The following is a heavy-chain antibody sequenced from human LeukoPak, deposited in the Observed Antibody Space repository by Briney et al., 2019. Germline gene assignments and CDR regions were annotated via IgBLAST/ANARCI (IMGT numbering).Heavy chain of an antibody. CDR1: GVSISSSSYY. CDR3: LLRAFYYYYMDV. J-gene: IGHJ6*03. D-gene: IGHD3-3*01. Sequence: PSETLSLTCTVSGVSISSSSYYWGWIRQPPGKGLEWIGSIFYSGSTYYNPSLKSRVTISIDTSKNQFSLKLSSVTAADTAVYYCLLRAFYYYYMDVWGKGTTVTVSS. V-gene: IGHV4-39*07. CDR2: IFYSGST.